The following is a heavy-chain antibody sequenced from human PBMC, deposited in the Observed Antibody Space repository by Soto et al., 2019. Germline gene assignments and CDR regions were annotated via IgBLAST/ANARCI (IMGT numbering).Heavy chain of an antibody. V-gene: IGHV1-2*04. Sequence: ASVKVSCKASGYTLTGYYMHWVRQAPGQGLEWMGWINPNSGGTNYAQKFQGWVTMTRDTSISTAYMELSRLRSDDTAVYYCARLRVGATPHDAFDIWGQGTMVTVSS. CDR3: ARLRVGATPHDAFDI. CDR2: INPNSGGT. D-gene: IGHD1-26*01. CDR1: GYTLTGYY. J-gene: IGHJ3*02.